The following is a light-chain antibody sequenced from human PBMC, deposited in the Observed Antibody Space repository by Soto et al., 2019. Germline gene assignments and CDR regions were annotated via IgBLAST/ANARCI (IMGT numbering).Light chain of an antibody. Sequence: DIVLTQSPLSLPVTPGEPASLSCRSGQSLLHSNGYNYLDWYLQKPGQSPQLLIYLGSNRASGVPDRFSGSGSGTDFTLKISRVEAEDVGVYYCMQALQTPRTFGQGTKLEIE. J-gene: IGKJ2*01. CDR2: LGS. CDR1: QSLLHSNGYNY. V-gene: IGKV2-28*01. CDR3: MQALQTPRT.